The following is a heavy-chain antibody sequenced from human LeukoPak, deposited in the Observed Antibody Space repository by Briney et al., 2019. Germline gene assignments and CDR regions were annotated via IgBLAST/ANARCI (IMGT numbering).Heavy chain of an antibody. D-gene: IGHD2-2*01. V-gene: IGHV1-2*06. J-gene: IGHJ6*03. CDR3: ARDRRYCSSTSCLGYYYYYMDV. CDR2: INPNSGGT. Sequence: ASVKVSCKASGYTFTGYYMHWVRQAPGQGLEWMGRINPNSGGTNYAQKFQGRVTMTRDTSMSTAYMELSRLRSDDTAVYYCARDRRYCSSTSCLGYYYYYMDVWGKGTTVTVSS. CDR1: GYTFTGYY.